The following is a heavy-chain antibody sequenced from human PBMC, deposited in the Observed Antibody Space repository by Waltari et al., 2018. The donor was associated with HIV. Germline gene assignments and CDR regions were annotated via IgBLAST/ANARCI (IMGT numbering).Heavy chain of an antibody. CDR3: ARNDFWSALPSPTAWFDP. CDR1: GGSISSSSYY. Sequence: QLQLQESGPGLVKPSETLSLTCTVSGGSISSSSYYWGWIRQPPEKGLEWIGSIYYSGSTYHNPSLKSRVAISVDTSKNQFSLKLSSVTAADTAVYYCARNDFWSALPSPTAWFDPWGQGTLVTVSS. CDR2: IYYSGST. V-gene: IGHV4-39*07. J-gene: IGHJ5*02. D-gene: IGHD3-3*01.